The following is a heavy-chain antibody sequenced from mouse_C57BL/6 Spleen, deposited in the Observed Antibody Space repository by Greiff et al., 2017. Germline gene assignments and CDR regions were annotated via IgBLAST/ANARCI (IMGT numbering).Heavy chain of an antibody. CDR3: ARYHYGSSPYWYFDV. D-gene: IGHD1-1*01. J-gene: IGHJ1*03. CDR1: GYTFTDYN. Sequence: EVKLMESGPELVKPGASVKIPCKASGYTFTDYNMDWVKQSHGKSLEWIGDINPNNGGTIYNQKFKGKATLTVDKSSSTAYMELRSLTSEDTAVYYCARYHYGSSPYWYFDVWGTGTTVTVSS. V-gene: IGHV1-18*01. CDR2: INPNNGGT.